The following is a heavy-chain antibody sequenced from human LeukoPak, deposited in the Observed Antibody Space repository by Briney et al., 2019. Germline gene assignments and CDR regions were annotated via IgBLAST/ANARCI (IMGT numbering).Heavy chain of an antibody. J-gene: IGHJ4*02. D-gene: IGHD4-17*01. CDR1: GYTFTSYD. V-gene: IGHV7-4-1*02. CDR3: ARSNNDGDYLGVGFDY. Sequence: ASVKVSCKASGYTFTSYDINWVRQAPGQGLEWMGWINTNTGNPTYAQGFTGRFVFSLDTSVSTTYLQISSLETEDTAMYYCARSNNDGDYLGVGFDYWGQGALVTVSS. CDR2: INTNTGNP.